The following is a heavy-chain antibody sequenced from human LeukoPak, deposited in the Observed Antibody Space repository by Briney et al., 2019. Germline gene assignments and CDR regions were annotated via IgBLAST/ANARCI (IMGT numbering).Heavy chain of an antibody. Sequence: GGSLRLSCAASGFNFSSYSMNWVRQAPGKGLEWISYISSSSSSIYYADSVRGRFTISRDNVKNSLYLRMSILRADDTALYYCARIPGKRSAEFHSWGQGTLVTVSS. J-gene: IGHJ4*02. V-gene: IGHV3-48*04. CDR3: ARIPGKRSAEFHS. CDR2: ISSSSSSI. D-gene: IGHD2-2*01. CDR1: GFNFSSYS.